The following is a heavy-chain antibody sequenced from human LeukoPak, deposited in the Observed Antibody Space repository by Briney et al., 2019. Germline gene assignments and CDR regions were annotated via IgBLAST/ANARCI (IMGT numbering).Heavy chain of an antibody. J-gene: IGHJ4*02. Sequence: SETLSLTCVVSGGSISSTNWWNWVRQPPGKGLEWIGEIYHRGDTNYNPSPKSRVTMSLERSRNRFSLNLSSMTAADTALYYCARSSYDTSGSYFFDYWGRGALVTVSS. CDR1: GGSISSTNW. CDR2: IYHRGDT. CDR3: ARSSYDTSGSYFFDY. D-gene: IGHD3-22*01. V-gene: IGHV4/OR15-8*02.